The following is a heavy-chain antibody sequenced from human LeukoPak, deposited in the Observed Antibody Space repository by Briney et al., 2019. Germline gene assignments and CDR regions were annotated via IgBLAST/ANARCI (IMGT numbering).Heavy chain of an antibody. CDR1: GYTFSSCA. J-gene: IGHJ4*02. D-gene: IGHD3-22*01. V-gene: IGHV7-4-1*02. CDR2: IDTKTGNP. CDR3: VRGIDTTGYFNY. Sequence: ASVNVSCTASGYTFSSCAINWVRQAPGQGLEYMGWIDTKTGNPTYAQGFTGRFVFSLDTSVSTAFLQISSLKAEDTALYYCVRGIDTTGYFNYWGQGTLVTVSS.